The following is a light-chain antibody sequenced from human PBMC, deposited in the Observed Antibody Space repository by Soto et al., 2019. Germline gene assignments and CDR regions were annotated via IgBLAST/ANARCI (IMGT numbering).Light chain of an antibody. CDR3: QQSYSTPIS. J-gene: IGKJ5*01. CDR1: QRISSH. CDR2: TAS. V-gene: IGKV1-39*01. Sequence: IRMTQSPSSLSASVGDTVTITCRASQRISSHLNWYQQKPGKAPILLMYTASNLQSGVPSRFSGSGSGTDFTLTISSLQPEDFATYCWQQSYSTPISFGQGTRLEIK.